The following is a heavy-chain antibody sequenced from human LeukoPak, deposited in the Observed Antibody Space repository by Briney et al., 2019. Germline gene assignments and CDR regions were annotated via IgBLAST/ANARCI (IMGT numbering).Heavy chain of an antibody. CDR3: ARLVLRFLEWPILFDP. V-gene: IGHV4-34*01. J-gene: IGHJ5*02. CDR2: INHSGST. Sequence: SETLSLTCAVYGGSFSGYYWSWIRQPPGKGLEWIGEINHSGSTNYNPSLKSRVTTSVDTSKNQFSLKLSSVTAADTAVYYCARLVLRFLEWPILFDPWGQGTLVTVSS. D-gene: IGHD3-3*01. CDR1: GGSFSGYY.